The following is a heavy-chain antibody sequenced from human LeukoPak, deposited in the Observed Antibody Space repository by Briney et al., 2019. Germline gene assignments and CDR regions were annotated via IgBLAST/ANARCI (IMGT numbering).Heavy chain of an antibody. Sequence: PGGSLRLSCEVSRFTFSSFAMTWVRQAPGKGLEWVSSITGDGQRVHHADSVRGRFTISRDNSKNTLYLLMTSLRADDTAVYYCATVKYDYGDPVGWFDPWGQGTLVTVSS. CDR2: ITGDGQRV. V-gene: IGHV3-23*01. CDR3: ATVKYDYGDPVGWFDP. D-gene: IGHD4-17*01. CDR1: RFTFSSFA. J-gene: IGHJ5*02.